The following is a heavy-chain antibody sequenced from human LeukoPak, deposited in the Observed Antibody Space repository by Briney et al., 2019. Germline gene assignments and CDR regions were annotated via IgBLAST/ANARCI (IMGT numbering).Heavy chain of an antibody. CDR1: GFTFNSYN. CDR2: ISSSSSTI. D-gene: IGHD6-6*01. CDR3: ARGDLGIAARPLA. J-gene: IGHJ5*02. V-gene: IGHV3-48*02. Sequence: GGSLRLSCAASGFTFNSYNMNWVRQAPGKGLEWVSYISSSSSTIYYADSVKGRFTISRDSAKTSLFLQMNSLRDEDTAVYYCARGDLGIAARPLAWGQGTLVTVSS.